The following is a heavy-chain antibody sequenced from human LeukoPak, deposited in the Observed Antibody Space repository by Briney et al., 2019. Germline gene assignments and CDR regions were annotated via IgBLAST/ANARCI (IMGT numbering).Heavy chain of an antibody. D-gene: IGHD2-2*01. CDR2: INPNSGGT. CDR3: ARAPVVVPAARSRGVSFDP. J-gene: IGHJ5*02. CDR1: GYTFTGYY. Sequence: ASVKVSCKASGYTFTGYYMHWVRQAPGQGLEWMGWINPNSGGTNYAQKFQGRVTMTRDTSISTAYMELSRLRSDDTAVYYCARAPVVVPAARSRGVSFDPWGQGTLVTVSS. V-gene: IGHV1-2*02.